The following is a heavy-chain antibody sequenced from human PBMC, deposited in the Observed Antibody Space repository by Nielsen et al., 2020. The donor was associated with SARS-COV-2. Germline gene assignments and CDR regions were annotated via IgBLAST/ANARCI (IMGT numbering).Heavy chain of an antibody. D-gene: IGHD1-1*01. V-gene: IGHV1-58*01. Sequence: WVRQAPGQRLEWIGWIVVGRGTTNYAQRFQERVTISRDMSTNIAYLELRSLTSDDTAVYYCATDHSRSGWGQGTLVTVSS. CDR2: IVVGRGTT. CDR3: ATDHSRSG. J-gene: IGHJ4*02.